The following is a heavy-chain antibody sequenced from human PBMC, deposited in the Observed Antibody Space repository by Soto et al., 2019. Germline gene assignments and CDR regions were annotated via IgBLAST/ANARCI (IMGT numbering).Heavy chain of an antibody. Sequence: ASVKVSCKASGYTFTSYDINWVRQATGQGPEWMGWMNPNSGNTGYAQKFQGRVTMTRNTSISTAYMELSSLRSEDTAVYYCASILAAIDAFDIWGQGTMVPVSS. V-gene: IGHV1-8*01. CDR2: MNPNSGNT. CDR1: GYTFTSYD. CDR3: ASILAAIDAFDI. D-gene: IGHD2-2*02. J-gene: IGHJ3*02.